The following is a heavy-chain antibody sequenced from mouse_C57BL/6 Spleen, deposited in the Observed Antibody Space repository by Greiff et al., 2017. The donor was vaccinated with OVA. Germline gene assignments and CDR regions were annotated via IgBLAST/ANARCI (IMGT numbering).Heavy chain of an antibody. V-gene: IGHV1-50*01. CDR2: IDPSDSYT. CDR3: ARYDYDGPYYYAMDY. D-gene: IGHD2-4*01. CDR1: GYTFTSYW. J-gene: IGHJ4*01. Sequence: QVQLQQPGAELVKPGASVKLSCKASGYTFTSYWMQWVKQRPGQGLEWIGEIDPSDSYTNYNQKFKGKATLTVDTSSSTAYMQLSSLTSEDSAVYYCARYDYDGPYYYAMDYWGQGTSVTVSS.